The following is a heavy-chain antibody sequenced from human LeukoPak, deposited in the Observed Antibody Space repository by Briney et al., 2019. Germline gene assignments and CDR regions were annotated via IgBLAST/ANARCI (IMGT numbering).Heavy chain of an antibody. Sequence: PSETLSLTCTVSGGSISSYYWSWIRQPPGKGLEWIGYIYYSGSTNYNPSLKSRVTISVDTSKDQFSLKLSSVTAADTAVYYCAVRPKGVYWGQGTLVTVSS. CDR2: IYYSGST. V-gene: IGHV4-59*01. D-gene: IGHD1-1*01. CDR1: GGSISSYY. CDR3: AVRPKGVY. J-gene: IGHJ4*02.